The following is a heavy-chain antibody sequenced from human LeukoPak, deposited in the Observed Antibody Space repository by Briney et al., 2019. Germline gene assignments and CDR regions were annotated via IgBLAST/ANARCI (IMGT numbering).Heavy chain of an antibody. Sequence: SETLSLTCTVSGGSIRGYFWSWIRQPPGKGLEWIGHIYSSGSTTYTPSLQGRVTISLDTSKNQLSLKLSSVTAADTAVYYCARHYDSGSYPLDFWGQGTLVTVSS. CDR3: ARHYDSGSYPLDF. J-gene: IGHJ4*02. D-gene: IGHD3-10*01. CDR1: GGSIRGYF. V-gene: IGHV4-59*08. CDR2: IYSSGST.